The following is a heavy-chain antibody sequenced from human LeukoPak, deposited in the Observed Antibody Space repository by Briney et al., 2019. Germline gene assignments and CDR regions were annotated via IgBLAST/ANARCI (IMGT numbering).Heavy chain of an antibody. CDR3: ARDSPPAYCSSGSCYFDS. Sequence: PSETLSLTCTVSSGSISYFYWSWIRQPAGKGLEWIGRIYTSGSTDYNPSLKSRVTISRDTSKNEFSLILSSLTAADTAVYYCARDSPPAYCSSGSCYFDSWGQGTLVTVSS. CDR2: IYTSGST. V-gene: IGHV4-4*07. D-gene: IGHD2-15*01. J-gene: IGHJ4*02. CDR1: SGSISYFY.